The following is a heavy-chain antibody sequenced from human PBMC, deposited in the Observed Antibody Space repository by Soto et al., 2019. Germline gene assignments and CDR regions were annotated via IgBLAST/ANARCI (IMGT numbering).Heavy chain of an antibody. Sequence: QVRLQESGPGLVKPSETLSLTCTVSGGSISPSYWNWVRQPPGKRPEWIGCIYYTGNTHYNPSLKSRVTISRSTSQNQFSLELTSVTSADTAIYFCAAGLDHNKVGYWGQGTLVTVSS. CDR3: AAGLDHNKVGY. D-gene: IGHD2-2*03. CDR1: GGSISPSY. CDR2: IYYTGNT. J-gene: IGHJ4*02. V-gene: IGHV4-59*01.